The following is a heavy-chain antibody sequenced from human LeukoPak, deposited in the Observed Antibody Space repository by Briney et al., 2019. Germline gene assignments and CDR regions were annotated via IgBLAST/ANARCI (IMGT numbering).Heavy chain of an antibody. CDR2: IYYSGST. V-gene: IGHV4-30-4*01. CDR1: GGSISSGDYY. CDR3: AREGMVRGAPTYFYYGLDV. D-gene: IGHD3-10*01. J-gene: IGHJ6*01. Sequence: SETLSLTCTVSGGSISSGDYYWSWIRQPPGKGLEWIGYIYYSGSTYYNPSLKSRVTISVDTSKNQFSLKLSSVTAADTAVYYCAREGMVRGAPTYFYYGLDVWGQGTTVTVSS.